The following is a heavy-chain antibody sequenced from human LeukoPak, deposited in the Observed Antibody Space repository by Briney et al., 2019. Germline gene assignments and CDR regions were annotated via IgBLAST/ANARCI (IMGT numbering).Heavy chain of an antibody. J-gene: IGHJ1*01. CDR2: SIVGTGNT. V-gene: IGHV1-58*01. Sequence: EASVKVSCKTSGFRFIRSAVQWVRQARGQRLEWIGWSIVGTGNTNYAQKFHERVIISTDMSTATAYLELSGLTSEDTAVYYCAAVISSTWPPEFMQQWGQGTLVSVSS. CDR3: AAVISSTWPPEFMQQ. D-gene: IGHD6-13*01. CDR1: GFRFIRSA.